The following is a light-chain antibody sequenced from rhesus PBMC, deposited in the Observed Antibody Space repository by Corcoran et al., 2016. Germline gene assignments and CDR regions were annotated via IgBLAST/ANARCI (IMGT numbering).Light chain of an antibody. CDR1: QSLVHRNGKTY. V-gene: IGKV2S9*01. CDR3: MQGTHWPPA. J-gene: IGKJ1*01. Sequence: DVVISQSPLSLPVTLGHPAPSSCRSSQSLVHRNGKTYLNWLNKKPGQPPRRVSYQVSNRASGVPNRFSGSGAGTDFTLKISRVEAEDVGVYYGMQGTHWPPAFGQGTKVEIK. CDR2: QVS.